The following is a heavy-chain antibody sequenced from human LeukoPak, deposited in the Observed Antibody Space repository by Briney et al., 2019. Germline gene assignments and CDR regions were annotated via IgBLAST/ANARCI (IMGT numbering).Heavy chain of an antibody. CDR3: ARNYDFWSGYYSPRSYFDY. CDR2: INPNSGGT. Sequence: GASVKVSFKASGYTFTGYYMHWVRQAPGQGLEWMGWINPNSGGTDYAQKFQGRVTMTRDTSISTAYMELSRLRSDDTAVYYCARNYDFWSGYYSPRSYFDYWGQGTLVTVSS. D-gene: IGHD3-3*01. V-gene: IGHV1-2*02. J-gene: IGHJ4*02. CDR1: GYTFTGYY.